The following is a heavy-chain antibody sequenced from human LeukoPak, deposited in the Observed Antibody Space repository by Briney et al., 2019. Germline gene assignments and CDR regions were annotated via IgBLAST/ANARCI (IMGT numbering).Heavy chain of an antibody. Sequence: GGSLRLSCAASGFTVSSNYMSWVRQAPGKGLEWVSAISGSGGSTYYADSVKGRFTISRDNSKNTLYLQMSSLRAEDTALYLCAGGDRNGWYFYYWGQGTLVTVSS. V-gene: IGHV3-23*01. CDR2: ISGSGGST. CDR3: AGGDRNGWYFYY. D-gene: IGHD6-19*01. CDR1: GFTVSSNY. J-gene: IGHJ4*02.